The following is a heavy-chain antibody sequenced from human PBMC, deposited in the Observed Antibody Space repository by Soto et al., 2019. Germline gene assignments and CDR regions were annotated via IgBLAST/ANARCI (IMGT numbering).Heavy chain of an antibody. CDR2: ISAYNGNT. J-gene: IGHJ6*02. V-gene: IGHV1-18*01. D-gene: IGHD2-2*01. CDR1: GYTFTSYG. CDR3: AYLGYCISTSCPYGMDV. Sequence: ASVKVSCKASGYTFTSYGISWVRQAPGQGLEWMGWISAYNGNTNYAQKFQGRVTMTEDTSTDTAYMELSSLRSEDTAVYYCAYLGYCISTSCPYGMDVWGQGTTVTVSS.